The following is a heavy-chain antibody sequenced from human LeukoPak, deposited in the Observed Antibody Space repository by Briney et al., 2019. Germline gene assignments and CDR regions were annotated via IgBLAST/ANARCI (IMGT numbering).Heavy chain of an antibody. Sequence: SGKVSCKASGGAFSSYAISWVRQAPGQGLEWMGRIIPIFGTANYAQKFQGRVTITTDESTSTAYMELCSLRSEDTAVYYCARPLRSGYYYNAFDIWGQGTMVTVSS. CDR1: GGAFSSYA. CDR2: IIPIFGTA. CDR3: ARPLRSGYYYNAFDI. V-gene: IGHV1-69*05. J-gene: IGHJ3*02. D-gene: IGHD3-22*01.